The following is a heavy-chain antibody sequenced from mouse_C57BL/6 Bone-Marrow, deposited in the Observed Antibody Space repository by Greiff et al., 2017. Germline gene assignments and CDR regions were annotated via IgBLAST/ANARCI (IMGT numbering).Heavy chain of an antibody. Sequence: EVKLQESGPELVKPGASVKMSCKASGYTFTDYNMHWVKQSHGKSLEWIGYINPNNGGTSYNPKFKGKATLTVNKSSSTAYMELRSLTSEDSAVYYCAIYDGYYFDYWGQGTTLTVSS. CDR3: AIYDGYYFDY. D-gene: IGHD2-3*01. CDR1: GYTFTDYN. V-gene: IGHV1-22*01. CDR2: INPNNGGT. J-gene: IGHJ2*01.